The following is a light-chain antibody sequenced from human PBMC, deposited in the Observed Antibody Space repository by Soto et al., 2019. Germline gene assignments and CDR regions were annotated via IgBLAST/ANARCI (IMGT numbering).Light chain of an antibody. CDR2: DAY. CDR3: QQRHMWPEA. CDR1: QSFRGL. V-gene: IGKV3-11*01. Sequence: EVVLTQSPVTLSLSPVERATLSCRASQSFRGLLAWYQQKPGQAPRLLIYDAYNRATGIPPRFSGSGSGTDFTLTISSLQPEDSAAYYCQQRHMWPEAFGQGTRLEIK. J-gene: IGKJ5*01.